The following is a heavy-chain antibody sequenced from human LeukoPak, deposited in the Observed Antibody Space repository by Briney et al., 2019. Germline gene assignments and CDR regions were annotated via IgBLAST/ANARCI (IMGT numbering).Heavy chain of an antibody. Sequence: SVKVSCKASGGTFSSYAISWVRQAPGQGLEWMGRIIPILGIANYAQKFQGRVTITADTSTDTAYMELSSLRSEDTAVYYCATSGKIQLWFVSDYWGQGTLVTVSS. CDR2: IIPILGIA. CDR3: ATSGKIQLWFVSDY. V-gene: IGHV1-69*04. D-gene: IGHD5-18*01. CDR1: GGTFSSYA. J-gene: IGHJ4*02.